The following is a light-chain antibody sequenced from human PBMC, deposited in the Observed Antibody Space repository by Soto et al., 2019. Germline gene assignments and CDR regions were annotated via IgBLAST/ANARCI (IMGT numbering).Light chain of an antibody. CDR1: QSISTN. CDR2: GTS. J-gene: IGKJ2*01. CDR3: QQSSITPYT. Sequence: DIQMTQSPSSLSASVGDSVTLTCRASQSISTNFNWYQQKPGKAPKLLIYGTSTLQSGVPSRFSGSGSGTDFTLSISSLQPEDSATYFCQQSSITPYTFGQGTRLEIK. V-gene: IGKV1-39*01.